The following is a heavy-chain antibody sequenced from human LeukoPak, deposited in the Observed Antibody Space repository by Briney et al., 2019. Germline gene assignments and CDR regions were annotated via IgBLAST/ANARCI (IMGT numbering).Heavy chain of an antibody. J-gene: IGHJ4*02. Sequence: PGGSLRLSCAASGFTFSSYSMNWVRQAPGKGLEWVSSISSSSSYIYYADSVKGRFTISRDNAKNSLYLQMNSLRAEDTAVYYCARDPYDFWSGYYFDYWGQGTLVTASS. CDR3: ARDPYDFWSGYYFDY. V-gene: IGHV3-21*01. D-gene: IGHD3-3*01. CDR2: ISSSSSYI. CDR1: GFTFSSYS.